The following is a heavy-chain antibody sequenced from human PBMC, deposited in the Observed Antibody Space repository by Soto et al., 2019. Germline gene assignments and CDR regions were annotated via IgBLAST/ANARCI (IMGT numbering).Heavy chain of an antibody. CDR3: ARRSARKYDYIGY. CDR1: GYTFTSYD. V-gene: IGHV1-8*01. J-gene: IGHJ4*02. Sequence: ASVKVSCKASGYTFTSYDINWVRQATGQGLEWMGWMNPNSGNTGYAQKFQGRVTMTRNTSISTAYMELSSLRSEDTAVYYCARRSARKYDYIGYWGQGTLVTVSS. D-gene: IGHD3-16*01. CDR2: MNPNSGNT.